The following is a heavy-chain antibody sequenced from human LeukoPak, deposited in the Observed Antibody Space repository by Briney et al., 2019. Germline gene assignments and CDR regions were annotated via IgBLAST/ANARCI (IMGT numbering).Heavy chain of an antibody. CDR3: ARGGNYDYWSGYGEDHFDY. V-gene: IGHV3-30-3*01. Sequence: GGSLRLSCAGSGFTSSNYAMHWVRQAPGKGLEWVAVISYDGSNKYYADSVKGRFTISRDNSMDTLHLRMNIVKPEDTAVYFCARGGNYDYWSGYGEDHFDYWGQGTLVAASS. D-gene: IGHD3-3*01. CDR1: GFTSSNYA. J-gene: IGHJ4*02. CDR2: ISYDGSNK.